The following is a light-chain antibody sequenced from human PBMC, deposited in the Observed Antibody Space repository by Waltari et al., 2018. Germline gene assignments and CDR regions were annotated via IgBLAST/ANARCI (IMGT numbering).Light chain of an antibody. CDR2: SNN. CDR3: ATWDDSLNGL. J-gene: IGLJ2*01. Sequence: SVLTQPPPVSGTAGQRVSISCSGSSSNSGSNSVNWYQQVPGTAPKLLIYSNNQRPSGVPDRFSGSKSGASASLAISGLQSEDEADYYCATWDDSLNGLFGGGTKLTVL. CDR1: SSNSGSNS. V-gene: IGLV1-44*01.